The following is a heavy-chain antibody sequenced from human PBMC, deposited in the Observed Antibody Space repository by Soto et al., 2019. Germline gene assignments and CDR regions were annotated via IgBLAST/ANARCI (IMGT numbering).Heavy chain of an antibody. V-gene: IGHV1-69*06. CDR3: AGYSYGYYYFDY. D-gene: IGHD5-18*01. CDR2: IIPIFGTA. J-gene: IGHJ4*02. CDR1: GGTFSSYA. Sequence: KVSCKASGGTFSSYAISWVRQAPGQGLEWMGGIIPIFGTANYAQKFQGRVTITADKSTSTAYMELSSLRSEDTAVYYCAGYSYGYYYFDYWGQGTLVTVSS.